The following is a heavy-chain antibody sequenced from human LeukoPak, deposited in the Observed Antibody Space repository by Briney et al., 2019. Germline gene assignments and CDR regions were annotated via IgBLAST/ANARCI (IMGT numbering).Heavy chain of an antibody. CDR1: GFTFSSYS. Sequence: GGSLRLSCAASGFTFSSYSMNWVRQAPGKGLEWVSSISSTSSYIYYADSVKGRFTISRDNAKNSLYLQMNSLRAEDTAVYYCASFIAAAGEPHYYYGMDVWGQGTTVTVSS. CDR3: ASFIAAAGEPHYYYGMDV. V-gene: IGHV3-21*01. CDR2: ISSTSSYI. J-gene: IGHJ6*02. D-gene: IGHD6-13*01.